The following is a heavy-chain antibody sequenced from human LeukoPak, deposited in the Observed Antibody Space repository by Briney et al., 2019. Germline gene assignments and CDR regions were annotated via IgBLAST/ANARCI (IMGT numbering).Heavy chain of an antibody. V-gene: IGHV4-39*01. J-gene: IGHJ4*02. D-gene: IGHD6-13*01. Sequence: SETLSLTCTVSGGSISSSSYYWGWIRQPPGKGLEWIGSIYYNGSTYYNPSLKSRVTISVDTSKNQFSLKLSSVTAADTAVYYCARMEIIAGRFDYWGQGTLVTVSS. CDR2: IYYNGST. CDR1: GGSISSSSYY. CDR3: ARMEIIAGRFDY.